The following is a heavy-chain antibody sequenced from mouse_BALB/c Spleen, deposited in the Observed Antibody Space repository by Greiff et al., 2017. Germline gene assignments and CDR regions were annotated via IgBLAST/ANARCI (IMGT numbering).Heavy chain of an antibody. CDR2: INPGSGGT. J-gene: IGHJ3*01. CDR1: GYAFTNYL. D-gene: IGHD2-4*01. CDR3: AIGPSYDYDSWFAY. V-gene: IGHV1-54*01. Sequence: GQLQQSGAELVRPGTSVKVSCKASGYAFTNYLIEWVKQRPGQGLEWIGVINPGSGGTNYNEKFKGKATLTADKSSSTAYMQLSSLTSDDSAVYFCAIGPSYDYDSWFAYWGQGTLVTVSA.